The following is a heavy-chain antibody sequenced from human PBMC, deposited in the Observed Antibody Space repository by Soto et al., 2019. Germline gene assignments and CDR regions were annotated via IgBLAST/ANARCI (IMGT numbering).Heavy chain of an antibody. CDR1: GFSISRSA. CDR3: AGDRQAGTATANWFAP. D-gene: IGHD1-7*01. J-gene: IGHJ5*02. V-gene: IGHV3-30*04. Sequence: QVQLVESGGGVVQPGRSLRLSCAASGFSISRSAMHWVRQAPGKGLEWVAVIAYDGSNRWYADSAKGRFTISRDNSKNRVYLQRSGLRGEDTAVYSGAGDRQAGTATANWFAPWAREPWSPPPQ. CDR2: IAYDGSNR.